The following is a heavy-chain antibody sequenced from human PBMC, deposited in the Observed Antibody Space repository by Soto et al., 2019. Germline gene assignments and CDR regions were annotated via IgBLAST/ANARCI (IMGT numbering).Heavy chain of an antibody. CDR3: ARWGGYGSGSINWFDP. V-gene: IGHV4-4*02. Sequence: KPSETLSLTCAVSGGSISSNNWWSWVRQPPGKGFDWIGEIFHSGYTNYNPSLKSRVSISVDKSKNQFSLKLSSVTAADTAFYYCARWGGYGSGSINWFDPWGQGILVTVSS. CDR1: GGSISSNNW. D-gene: IGHD3-10*01. CDR2: IFHSGYT. J-gene: IGHJ5*02.